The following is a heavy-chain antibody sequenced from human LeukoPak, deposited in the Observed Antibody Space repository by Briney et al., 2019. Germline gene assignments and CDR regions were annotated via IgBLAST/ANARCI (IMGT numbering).Heavy chain of an antibody. CDR1: GYTFTSYG. J-gene: IGHJ6*03. D-gene: IGHD2-2*01. CDR2: ISAYNGNT. Sequence: ASVKVSCKASGYTFTSYGITWVRRAPGQGLDWMGWISAYNGNTNYAQKLQGRVTMTTDTSTSTAYMELRSLRSDDTAVYYCARDSVVVPAAAYYYYMDVWGKGTTVTVSS. CDR3: ARDSVVVPAAAYYYYMDV. V-gene: IGHV1-18*01.